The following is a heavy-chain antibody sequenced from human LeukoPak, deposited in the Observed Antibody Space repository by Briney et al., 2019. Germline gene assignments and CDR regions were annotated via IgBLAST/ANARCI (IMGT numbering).Heavy chain of an antibody. Sequence: SETLSLTCAVYGGSFSGYYWSWIRQPPGKGLEWIGEINHSGSTNYNPSLKSRVTISVDTSKNQFSLKLSSVTAADTAVYYCASLPIAAAGTPRGLYYYGMDVWGQGTTVTVSS. CDR1: GGSFSGYY. J-gene: IGHJ6*02. CDR3: ASLPIAAAGTPRGLYYYGMDV. D-gene: IGHD6-13*01. V-gene: IGHV4-34*01. CDR2: INHSGST.